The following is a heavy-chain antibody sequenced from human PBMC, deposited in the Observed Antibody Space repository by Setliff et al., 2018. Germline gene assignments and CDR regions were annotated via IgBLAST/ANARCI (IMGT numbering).Heavy chain of an antibody. CDR1: GYIFSTYG. CDR3: ARDSGETMYDYGVPAYDY. V-gene: IGHV1-18*01. Sequence: ASVKVSCKASGYIFSTYGITWVRQAPGQGLEWMGWISANNGHTKYVQKFQGRVTMTTDTSTSTAYMELRSLRSDDTAVYYCARDSGETMYDYGVPAYDYWGQGTLVTVSS. J-gene: IGHJ4*02. CDR2: ISANNGHT. D-gene: IGHD4-17*01.